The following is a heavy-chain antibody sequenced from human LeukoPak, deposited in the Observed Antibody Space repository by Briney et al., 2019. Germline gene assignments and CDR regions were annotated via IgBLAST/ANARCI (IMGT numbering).Heavy chain of an antibody. CDR3: ASSNILTGYYLNWFDP. D-gene: IGHD3-9*01. CDR2: IYHSGST. Sequence: SETLSLTCAVSGGSISSSNWWSWVRQPPGKGLEWIGEIYHSGSTNYNPSLKSRVTISVDKSKNQFSLKLSSVTAADTAVYYCASSNILTGYYLNWFDPWGQGTPVTVSS. CDR1: GGSISSSNW. V-gene: IGHV4-4*02. J-gene: IGHJ5*02.